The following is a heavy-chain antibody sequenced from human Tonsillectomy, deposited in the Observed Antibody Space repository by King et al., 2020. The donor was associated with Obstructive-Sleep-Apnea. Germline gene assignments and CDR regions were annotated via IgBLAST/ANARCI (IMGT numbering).Heavy chain of an antibody. CDR1: GFTFSGYN. D-gene: IGHD6-13*01. CDR2: ISSSISTI. V-gene: IGHV3-48*04. Sequence: VQLVESGGGLVQPGGSLRLSCAASGFTFSGYNMNWVRQAPGKGLEWVSYISSSISTIYYADSVKGRFTISRDNAKNSLHLQMNSLRAEDTAVYYCARDLVPDAFDIWGQGTMVTVSS. J-gene: IGHJ3*02. CDR3: ARDLVPDAFDI.